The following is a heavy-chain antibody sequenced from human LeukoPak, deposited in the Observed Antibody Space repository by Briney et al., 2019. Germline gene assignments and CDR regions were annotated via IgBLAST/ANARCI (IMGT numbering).Heavy chain of an antibody. V-gene: IGHV3-11*04. CDR2: ISGDSTKI. CDR3: ARAFHSSRRFFPPGAFDV. CDR1: GFNFGDYY. J-gene: IGHJ3*01. D-gene: IGHD2-2*01. Sequence: GGSLRLSCAASGFNFGDYYMTWIRQAPGKGPEWLSFISGDSTKIYSPDSVKGRFTVSRDNSRNSLTLHMNSLTVDDTALYYCARAFHSSRRFFPPGAFDVWGRGTLVTVSS.